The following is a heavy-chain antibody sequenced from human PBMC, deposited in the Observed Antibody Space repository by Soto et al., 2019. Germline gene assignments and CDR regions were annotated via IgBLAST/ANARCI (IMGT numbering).Heavy chain of an antibody. CDR2: IGASGAGT. CDR3: ALRKTGSYFDY. J-gene: IGHJ4*02. Sequence: PGGSLRLSCAASGFTFSNAWMSWVRQAPGKGLEWVSAIGASGAGTYYAEYVKGRFTISRDNSKNTLYLQMNSLRAEDTAVYYCALRKTGSYFDYWGQGTLVTVSS. CDR1: GFTFSNAW. V-gene: IGHV3-23*01. D-gene: IGHD1-26*01.